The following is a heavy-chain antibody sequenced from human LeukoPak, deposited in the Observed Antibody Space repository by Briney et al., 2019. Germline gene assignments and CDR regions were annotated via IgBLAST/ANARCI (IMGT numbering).Heavy chain of an antibody. CDR3: AREYSNYFYYMDV. CDR1: GFTFSDYY. V-gene: IGHV3-11*01. Sequence: GGSLRLSCAASGFTFSDYYMSWIRQAPGKGLEWVSYISSSGSTIYYADSVKGRFTISRDNAKNSLYLQMNSLRAEDTAVYYCAREYSNYFYYMDVWGKGTTVTVSS. D-gene: IGHD4-11*01. J-gene: IGHJ6*03. CDR2: ISSSGSTI.